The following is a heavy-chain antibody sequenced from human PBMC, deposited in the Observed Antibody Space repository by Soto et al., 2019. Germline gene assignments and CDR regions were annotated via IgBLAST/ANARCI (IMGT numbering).Heavy chain of an antibody. J-gene: IGHJ5*02. Sequence: QITLKESGPTLVKPTQTLTLTCTFSGFSLSTSGVGVGWIRQPPGKALEWLALIYWNDDKRYSPSLKSRLTINKDTSKNQVVLTMTNMDPVDTATYYCAHRRGVDNWFDPWGQGTLVTVSS. CDR3: AHRRGVDNWFDP. CDR2: IYWNDDK. D-gene: IGHD2-15*01. V-gene: IGHV2-5*01. CDR1: GFSLSTSGVG.